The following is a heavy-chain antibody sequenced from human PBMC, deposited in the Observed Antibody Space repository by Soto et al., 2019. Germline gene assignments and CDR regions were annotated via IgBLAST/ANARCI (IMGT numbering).Heavy chain of an antibody. CDR2: IYMSGST. V-gene: IGHV4-4*07. Sequence: QVQLQESGPGLVKPSETLSLTCTVSGGSITSYYWSWIRQPAGKGLEWIGRIYMSGSTNYNPSLKSRVTMSVDTSKTQFSLKLNSVTAADKAVYFCARSYSTLTPFDYWGQGTLVTVSS. CDR1: GGSITSYY. J-gene: IGHJ4*01. D-gene: IGHD6-13*01. CDR3: ARSYSTLTPFDY.